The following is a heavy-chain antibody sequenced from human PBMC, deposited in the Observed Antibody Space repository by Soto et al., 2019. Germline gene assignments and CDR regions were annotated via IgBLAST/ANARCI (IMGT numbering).Heavy chain of an antibody. CDR3: ARARIALEWLLPPRNDASDI. CDR1: GGTFSSYA. J-gene: IGHJ3*02. Sequence: QVQLVQSGAEVKKPGSSVKVSCKASGGTFSSYAISWVRQAPGQGLEWMGGIIPIFGTANYAQKFQGRVTITADESTSTAYMELSSLRSEDTAVYYCARARIALEWLLPPRNDASDIWGQGTMVTVSS. CDR2: IIPIFGTA. V-gene: IGHV1-69*01. D-gene: IGHD3-3*01.